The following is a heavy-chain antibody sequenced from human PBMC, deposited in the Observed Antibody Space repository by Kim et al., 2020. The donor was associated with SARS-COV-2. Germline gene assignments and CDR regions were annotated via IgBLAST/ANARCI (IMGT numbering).Heavy chain of an antibody. D-gene: IGHD1-26*01. CDR2: ISYDGSNK. J-gene: IGHJ4*02. V-gene: IGHV3-30-3*01. Sequence: GGSLILSCAASGFTFSSYAMHWVRQAPGKGLEWVAVISYDGSNKYYADSVKGRFTISRDNSKNTLYLQMNSLRAEDTAVYYCARGSGSYRGPFDYWGQGT. CDR3: ARGSGSYRGPFDY. CDR1: GFTFSSYA.